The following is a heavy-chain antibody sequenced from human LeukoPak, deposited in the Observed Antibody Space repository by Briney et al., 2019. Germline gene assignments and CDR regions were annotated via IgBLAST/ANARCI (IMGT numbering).Heavy chain of an antibody. D-gene: IGHD6-6*01. V-gene: IGHV4-31*03. J-gene: IGHJ4*02. CDR2: IYYSGST. CDR1: GDSITSGGYY. Sequence: SETLSLTCTVSGDSITSGGYYWTWIRQHPGKGLEWIGFIYYSGSTYYNPSLKSRDMMSVDTSKNQFSLKLSSVTAADTAVYYCARGPYSSSSDGFDYWGQGTLVTVSS. CDR3: ARGPYSSSSDGFDY.